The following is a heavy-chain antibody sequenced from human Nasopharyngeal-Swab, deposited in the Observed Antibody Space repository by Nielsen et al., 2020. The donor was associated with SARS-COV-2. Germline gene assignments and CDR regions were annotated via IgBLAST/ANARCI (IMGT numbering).Heavy chain of an antibody. CDR3: ARSSHQSEGYAFDY. CDR2: IYYSGST. D-gene: IGHD5-12*01. CDR1: GGSISSYY. Sequence: SETLSLTCTVSGGSISSYYWSWIRQPPGKGLEWIGYIYYSGSTNYNPSLKSRVTISVDTSKNQFSLKLSSVTAADTAVYYCARSSHQSEGYAFDYWGQGTLVTVSS. V-gene: IGHV4-59*01. J-gene: IGHJ4*02.